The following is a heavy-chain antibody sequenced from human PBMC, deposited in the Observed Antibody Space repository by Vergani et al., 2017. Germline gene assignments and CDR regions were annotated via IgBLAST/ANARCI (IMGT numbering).Heavy chain of an antibody. D-gene: IGHD1-1*01. CDR1: GGSISSGGYY. J-gene: IGHJ5*02. V-gene: IGHV4-31*03. Sequence: QVQLQESGPGLVKPSQTLSLTCTVSGGSISSGGYYWSWIRQHPGKDLEWIGYIYYSGSTYYNPSLKSRVTISVDTSKNQFSLKLSSVTAADTAVYYCARGHRVPGGQPMFDPWGQGTLVTVSS. CDR2: IYYSGST. CDR3: ARGHRVPGGQPMFDP.